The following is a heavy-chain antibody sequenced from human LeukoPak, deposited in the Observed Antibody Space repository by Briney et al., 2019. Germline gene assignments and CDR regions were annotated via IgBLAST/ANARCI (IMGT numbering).Heavy chain of an antibody. J-gene: IGHJ5*02. Sequence: ESGPTLVNPTEPLTLTCTVSGFSLSNDRMGVSWIRQPPGKALECLAHIFSNDEKSYSTSLKSRLTISKDTSKSQVFLTMANMDPVDTATYYCARIGRRAFIVGAIWFDPWGQGTLVTVSS. V-gene: IGHV2-26*01. CDR1: GFSLSNDRMG. D-gene: IGHD1-26*01. CDR3: ARIGRRAFIVGAIWFDP. CDR2: IFSNDEK.